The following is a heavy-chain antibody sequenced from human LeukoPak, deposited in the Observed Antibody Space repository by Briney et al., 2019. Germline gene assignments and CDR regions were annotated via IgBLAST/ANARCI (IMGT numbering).Heavy chain of an antibody. CDR2: ISLTGSS. D-gene: IGHD6-13*01. J-gene: IGHJ2*01. Sequence: SQTLSLTCVVSGAPLSSRIWWSWVRQPPGKGLEWIGEISLTGSSDYNPSLRSRATISVDKSKNQVSLNLTSVTAADTAIYYCARDNERRLTAAGTAAFDLWGRGTLVTVSS. CDR3: ARDNERRLTAAGTAAFDL. CDR1: GAPLSSRIW. V-gene: IGHV4/OR15-8*03.